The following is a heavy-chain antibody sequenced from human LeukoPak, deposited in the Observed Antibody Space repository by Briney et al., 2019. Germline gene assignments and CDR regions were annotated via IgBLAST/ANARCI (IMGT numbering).Heavy chain of an antibody. D-gene: IGHD6-19*01. V-gene: IGHV5-51*01. J-gene: IGHJ4*02. CDR3: ARLSAVAGGEFDY. CDR1: GYNSPNYW. Sequence: GESLKISCKGSGYNSPNYWIGWMRQMPGKGLEWMGIIYPGDSDTRYSPSFQGQVAISADKSISTAYLQWSSLKASDTAMYYCARLSAVAGGEFDYWGQGTLVTVSS. CDR2: IYPGDSDT.